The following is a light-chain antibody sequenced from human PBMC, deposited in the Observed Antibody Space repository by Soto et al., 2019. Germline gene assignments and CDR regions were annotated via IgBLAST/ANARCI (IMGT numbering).Light chain of an antibody. J-gene: IGKJ2*01. Sequence: EIVMTQSPATLSVSPGERATLSCRASQSVSSNLAWYQQKPGQAPRLLIYGASTRATGIPARFSGSGSGTEFTLTIRSLQSEHFAAYYCQQYNNWPPNTFGQGTKLEIK. CDR1: QSVSSN. CDR3: QQYNNWPPNT. V-gene: IGKV3-15*01. CDR2: GAS.